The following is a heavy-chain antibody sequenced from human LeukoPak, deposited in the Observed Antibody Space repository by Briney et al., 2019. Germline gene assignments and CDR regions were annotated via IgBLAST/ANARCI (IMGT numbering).Heavy chain of an antibody. Sequence: GRSLRLSRAASGFTFSSYAMHWVRQAPGKGLEWVAVISYDGSNKYYADSVKGRFTISRDNSKNTLYLQMNSLRAEDTAVYYCARERIVRYYFDYWGQGTLVTVSS. J-gene: IGHJ4*02. V-gene: IGHV3-30-3*01. CDR1: GFTFSSYA. D-gene: IGHD3-22*01. CDR3: ARERIVRYYFDY. CDR2: ISYDGSNK.